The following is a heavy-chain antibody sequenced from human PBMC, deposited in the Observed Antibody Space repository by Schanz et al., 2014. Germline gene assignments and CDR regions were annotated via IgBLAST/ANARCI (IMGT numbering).Heavy chain of an antibody. Sequence: EVQLVESGGGLVKPGGSLRLSCAASEFTFSTDAMNWVRQAPGKGLEWVSYVSRSTPDIYYADSVKGRFTMSRDNAKNSVFLQMNSLRAEDTAVYYCVRDSFFAFDYWGQGTLXTVSS. CDR2: VSRSTPDI. D-gene: IGHD3-3*01. V-gene: IGHV3-21*02. CDR1: EFTFSTDA. CDR3: VRDSFFAFDY. J-gene: IGHJ4*02.